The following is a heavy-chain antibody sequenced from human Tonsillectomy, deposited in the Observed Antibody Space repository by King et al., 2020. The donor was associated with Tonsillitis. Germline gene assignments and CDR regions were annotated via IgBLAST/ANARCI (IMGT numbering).Heavy chain of an antibody. Sequence: VQLQESGPGLVKPSEILSLTCAVSGYSISSSYYWGWIRQPPGKGLEWIGSIFHSGSTYYNSSLKSRLTISVDTSKNHFSLKLSSVTAADTAVYFCARVNYDLLTGAVFWYFDLWGRGTLVTVSS. D-gene: IGHD3-9*01. CDR2: IFHSGST. CDR3: ARVNYDLLTGAVFWYFDL. V-gene: IGHV4-38-2*01. CDR1: GYSISSSYY. J-gene: IGHJ2*01.